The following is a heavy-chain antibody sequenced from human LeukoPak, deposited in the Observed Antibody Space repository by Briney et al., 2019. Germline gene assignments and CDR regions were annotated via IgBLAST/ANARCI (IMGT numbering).Heavy chain of an antibody. CDR3: ARSAQFFGSGSFDY. J-gene: IGHJ4*02. CDR1: GINFSTYA. CDR2: ISDSGDST. Sequence: GGSLRLSCAASGINFSTYAMNWVRQAPGKGLEWIAHISDSGDSTYYTDSVKGRFLISRDNARDSIYLQMSNLRGEDTAVYHCARSAQFFGSGSFDYWGQGMLVIVSS. V-gene: IGHV3-48*03. D-gene: IGHD3-10*01.